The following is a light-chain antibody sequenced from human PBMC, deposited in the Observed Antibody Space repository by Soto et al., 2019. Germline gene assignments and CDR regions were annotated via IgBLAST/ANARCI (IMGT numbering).Light chain of an antibody. CDR2: DAS. Sequence: DIQMTQSPSTLSASVGDRVTIPCRASQPINNRLAWYQQKLGRAPRLLIYDASSLESGVPSRFSGSGYGTEFTLTISSLQPDDFATYYCQQYNTYSSLTFGGGTKVDIK. V-gene: IGKV1-5*01. J-gene: IGKJ4*01. CDR3: QQYNTYSSLT. CDR1: QPINNR.